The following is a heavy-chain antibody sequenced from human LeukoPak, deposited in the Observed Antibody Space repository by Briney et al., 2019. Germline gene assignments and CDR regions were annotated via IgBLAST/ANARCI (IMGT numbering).Heavy chain of an antibody. CDR1: GGSFSGYY. J-gene: IGHJ5*02. CDR3: ARFPSSRFLEWFQNWFDP. Sequence: SETLSLTCAVYGGSFSGYYWSWIRQPPGKGLEWIGEINHSGSTNYNPSLKSRATISVDTSKNQFSLKLSSVTAADTAVYYCARFPSSRFLEWFQNWFDPWGQGTLVTVSS. V-gene: IGHV4-34*01. CDR2: INHSGST. D-gene: IGHD3-3*01.